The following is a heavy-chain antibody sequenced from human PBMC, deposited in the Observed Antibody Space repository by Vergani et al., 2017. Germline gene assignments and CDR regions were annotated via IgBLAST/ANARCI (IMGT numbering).Heavy chain of an antibody. D-gene: IGHD3-10*01. V-gene: IGHV3-30*02. CDR1: GFTFSSYG. CDR2: IRYDGSNK. CDR3: AKQYFVSGNYLFDY. J-gene: IGHJ4*02. Sequence: QVQLVESGGGVVQPGGSLILSCAASGFTFSSYGMHWVRQAPGKGLEWVAFIRYDGSNKYYADSVKGRFTISRDNSKNTLYLQMNNLRTEDTAIYYCAKQYFVSGNYLFDYWGQGTLVTVSS.